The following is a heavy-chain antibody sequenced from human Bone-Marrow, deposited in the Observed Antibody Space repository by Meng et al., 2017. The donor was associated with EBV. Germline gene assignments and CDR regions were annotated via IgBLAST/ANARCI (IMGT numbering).Heavy chain of an antibody. J-gene: IGHJ4*02. CDR3: ARDPGYAGYFDY. CDR2: IIPIFGTA. Sequence: LVKCGAGVKTPGSGVDGSFKASGGTFSSYAICWVRQAPGQGLEWMGGIIPIFGTANYAQKFQGRVTITADESTSTAYMELSSLRSEDTAVYYRARDPGYAGYFDYWGQGTLVTVSS. V-gene: IGHV1-69*01. D-gene: IGHD5-12*01. CDR1: GGTFSSYA.